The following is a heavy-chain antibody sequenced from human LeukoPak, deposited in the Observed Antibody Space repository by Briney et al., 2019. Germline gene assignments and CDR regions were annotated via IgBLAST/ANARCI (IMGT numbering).Heavy chain of an antibody. J-gene: IGHJ3*02. CDR3: ARQYRYGFHAFDI. CDR1: GFTVSSNY. D-gene: IGHD2-2*01. Sequence: GGSLRLSCAASGFTVSSNYMSWVRQAPGKGLEWVSVIYCGGSTYYADSVKGRFTISRDNSKNTLYLQMNSLRAEDTAVYYCARQYRYGFHAFDIWGQGTMVTVSS. V-gene: IGHV3-53*01. CDR2: IYCGGST.